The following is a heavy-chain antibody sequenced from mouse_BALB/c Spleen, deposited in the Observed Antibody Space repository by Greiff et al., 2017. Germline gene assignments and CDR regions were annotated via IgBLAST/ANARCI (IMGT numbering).Heavy chain of an antibody. J-gene: IGHJ2*01. CDR1: GYTFSSYW. CDR3: ARSITTARGYFDY. CDR2: ILPGSGST. Sequence: QVQLQQSGAELMKPGASVKISCKATGYTFSSYWIEWVKQRPGHGLEWIGEILPGSGSTNYNEKFKGKATFTADTSSNTAYMQLSSLTSEDSAVYYCARSITTARGYFDYWGQGTTLTVSS. V-gene: IGHV1-9*01. D-gene: IGHD1-2*01.